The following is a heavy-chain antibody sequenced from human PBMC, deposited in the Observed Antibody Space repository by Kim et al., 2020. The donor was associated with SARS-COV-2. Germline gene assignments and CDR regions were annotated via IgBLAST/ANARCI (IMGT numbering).Heavy chain of an antibody. Sequence: ADSGKGRFTISRDNSKNTLYLQMNSLRAEDTAVYYCAKDYYGSGSLSDYWGQGTLVTVSS. V-gene: IGHV3-23*01. CDR3: AKDYYGSGSLSDY. D-gene: IGHD3-10*01. J-gene: IGHJ4*02.